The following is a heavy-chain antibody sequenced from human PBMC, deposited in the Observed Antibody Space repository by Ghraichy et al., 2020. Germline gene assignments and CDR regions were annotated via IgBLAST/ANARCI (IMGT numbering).Heavy chain of an antibody. CDR1: GFTFSSYW. D-gene: IGHD1-26*01. Sequence: GESLNISCAASGFTFSSYWMSWVRQAPGKGLEWVANIKQDGSEKYYVDSVKGRFTISRDNAKNSLYLQMNSLRAEDTAVYYCAREQIVGATYDFDYWGQGTLVTVSS. V-gene: IGHV3-7*01. CDR2: IKQDGSEK. J-gene: IGHJ4*02. CDR3: AREQIVGATYDFDY.